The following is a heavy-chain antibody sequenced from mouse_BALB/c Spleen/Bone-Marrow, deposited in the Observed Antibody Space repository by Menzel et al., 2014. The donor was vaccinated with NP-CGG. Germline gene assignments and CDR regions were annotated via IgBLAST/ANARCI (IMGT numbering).Heavy chain of an antibody. J-gene: IGHJ3*01. V-gene: IGHV1S29*02. CDR1: GYTFTDYN. CDR2: IYPYNGGT. Sequence: VQLQQPGPELVKPGASVKISCKASGYTFTDYNMHWVKQSHGKSLDWIGYIYPYNGGTGYNQKFKSKATLTVDNSSSTAYMELRSLTSEDSAVYYCARGRAYGNYVWFAYWGQGTLVTVSA. D-gene: IGHD2-1*01. CDR3: ARGRAYGNYVWFAY.